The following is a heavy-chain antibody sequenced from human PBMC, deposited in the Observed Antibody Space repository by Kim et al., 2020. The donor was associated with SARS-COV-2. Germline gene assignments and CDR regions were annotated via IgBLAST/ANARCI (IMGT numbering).Heavy chain of an antibody. D-gene: IGHD1-1*01. Sequence: QKFQGRVTITADESTSTAYMELSSLRSEDTAVYYCARDWVQAVQNYYYYYMDVWGKGTTVTVSS. V-gene: IGHV1-69*01. J-gene: IGHJ6*03. CDR3: ARDWVQAVQNYYYYYMDV.